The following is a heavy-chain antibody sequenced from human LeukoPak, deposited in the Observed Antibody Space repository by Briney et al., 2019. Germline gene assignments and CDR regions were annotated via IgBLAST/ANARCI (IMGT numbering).Heavy chain of an antibody. CDR3: AKEGVRGYSYGYVFDY. J-gene: IGHJ4*02. Sequence: QSGGSLRLSCAASGFTFSSYAMHWVRQAPGKGLEWVAFIRYDGSNKYYADSVKGRFTISRDNSKNTLYLQMNSLRAEDTAVYYCAKEGVRGYSYGYVFDYWGQGTLVTVSS. CDR1: GFTFSSYA. CDR2: IRYDGSNK. V-gene: IGHV3-30*02. D-gene: IGHD5-18*01.